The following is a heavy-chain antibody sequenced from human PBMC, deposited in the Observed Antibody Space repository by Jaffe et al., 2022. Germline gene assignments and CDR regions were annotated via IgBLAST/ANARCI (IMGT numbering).Heavy chain of an antibody. V-gene: IGHV4-38-2*01. J-gene: IGHJ4*02. Sequence: QVQLQESGPGLVKPSETLSLTCAVSGYSISSGYYWGWIRQPPGKGLEWIGSIYHSGSTYYNPSLKSRVTISVDTSKNQFSLKLSSVTAADTAVYYCASWPYIAAAGTDMFEDYWGQGTLVTVSS. CDR1: GYSISSGYY. D-gene: IGHD6-13*01. CDR2: IYHSGST. CDR3: ASWPYIAAAGTDMFEDY.